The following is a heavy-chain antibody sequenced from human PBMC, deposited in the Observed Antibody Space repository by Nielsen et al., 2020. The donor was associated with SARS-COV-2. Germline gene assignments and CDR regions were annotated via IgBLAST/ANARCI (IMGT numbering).Heavy chain of an antibody. Sequence: GESLKISCAASGFTFSSYGMHWVRQAPGKGLEWVAVISYDGSNKYYADSVKGRSTISRDNSKNTLYLQMNSLRAEDTAVYYCAKAGNYYDSPLEYWGQGTLVTVSS. CDR1: GFTFSSYG. CDR3: AKAGNYYDSPLEY. V-gene: IGHV3-30*18. D-gene: IGHD3-22*01. CDR2: ISYDGSNK. J-gene: IGHJ4*02.